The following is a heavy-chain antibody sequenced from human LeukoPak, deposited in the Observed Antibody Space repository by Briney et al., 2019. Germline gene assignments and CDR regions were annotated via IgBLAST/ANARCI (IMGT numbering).Heavy chain of an antibody. CDR2: ISNDGNQK. Sequence: PVRPLRLSCAASGFIFSSHGMHWVRQAPGKGLEWVSIISNDGNQKDYADSVKGRFTISRDNSKNTLYLEMNSLRAEDTAVYYCAKDGIYCSGGSCYYYYGMDVWGQGTTVTVSS. D-gene: IGHD2-15*01. J-gene: IGHJ6*02. CDR1: GFIFSSHG. CDR3: AKDGIYCSGGSCYYYYGMDV. V-gene: IGHV3-30*18.